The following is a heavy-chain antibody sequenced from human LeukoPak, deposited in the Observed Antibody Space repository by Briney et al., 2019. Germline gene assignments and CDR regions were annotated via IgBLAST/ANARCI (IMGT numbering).Heavy chain of an antibody. D-gene: IGHD3-10*01. CDR3: ARDRGITTARGVPSWFDL. J-gene: IGHJ5*02. V-gene: IGHV4-61*02. Sequence: SETLSLTCTVSGGSISSSNYDWPWIRQPGGKGLEWIGRIYTTGSPSYSPSLKSRVTISVDPSTNQFSLKLTSVSAADTAVYYCARDRGITTARGVPSWFDLWGQGTLVTVSS. CDR1: GGSISSSNYD. CDR2: IYTTGSP.